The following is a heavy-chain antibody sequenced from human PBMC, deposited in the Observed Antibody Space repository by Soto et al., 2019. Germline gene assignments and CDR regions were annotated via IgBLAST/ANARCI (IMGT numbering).Heavy chain of an antibody. V-gene: IGHV4-59*01. Sequence: QVQLQESGPGLVTPSETLSLTCTVSGGSIGGYSWNWIRQSPGRGLEWIGDVLYSGKTNNNPSLESRVTISLDTSKNQFSLKLTSVTAADTAIYYGAKSRGVTATTFNCFDSWGQRTQVTVSS. J-gene: IGHJ5*01. CDR1: GGSIGGYS. D-gene: IGHD2-21*02. CDR3: AKSRGVTATTFNCFDS. CDR2: VLYSGKT.